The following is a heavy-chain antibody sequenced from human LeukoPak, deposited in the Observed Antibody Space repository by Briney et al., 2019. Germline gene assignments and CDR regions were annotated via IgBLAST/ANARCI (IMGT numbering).Heavy chain of an antibody. CDR2: IYHSGST. CDR3: ARDFGIDFWSGYSFDY. V-gene: IGHV4-38-2*02. J-gene: IGHJ4*02. D-gene: IGHD3-3*01. Sequence: SETLSLTCTVSGYSISSGYYWGWIRQPPGKGLEWIGSIYHSGSTYYNPSLKSRVTISVDTSKNQFSLKLSSVTAADTAVYYCARDFGIDFWSGYSFDYWGQGTLVTVSS. CDR1: GYSISSGYY.